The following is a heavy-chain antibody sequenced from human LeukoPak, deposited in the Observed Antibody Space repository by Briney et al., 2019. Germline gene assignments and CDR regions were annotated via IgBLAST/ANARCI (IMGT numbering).Heavy chain of an antibody. J-gene: IGHJ4*02. CDR3: AKGSRLGDPLYCSGGSCYGLFDY. D-gene: IGHD2-15*01. CDR1: GFTFSSYA. CDR2: ISGSGGST. V-gene: IGHV3-23*01. Sequence: GGSLRLSCAASGFTFSSYAMSWVRQAPGKGLEWVSAISGSGGSTYYADSVKGRFTISRDNSQNTLYLQMNSLRAEDTAVYYCAKGSRLGDPLYCSGGSCYGLFDYWGQGTLVTVSS.